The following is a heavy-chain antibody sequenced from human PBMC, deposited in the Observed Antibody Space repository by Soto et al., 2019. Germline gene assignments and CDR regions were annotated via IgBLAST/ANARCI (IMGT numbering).Heavy chain of an antibody. J-gene: IGHJ5*02. V-gene: IGHV2-5*02. D-gene: IGHD3-3*01. CDR1: GFSLSTSGAA. Sequence: QINLIESGPTLVKPTQTLTLTSTFSGFSLSTSGAAVGWVRQPPGRALERLALIYWDGDKRYNASLGNRLTITKDTSMNQVVLTLTNVDPADTATYYCAHRATMTIFGLIIDNGIWFDPWGQGTRVIVSS. CDR2: IYWDGDK. CDR3: AHRATMTIFGLIIDNGIWFDP.